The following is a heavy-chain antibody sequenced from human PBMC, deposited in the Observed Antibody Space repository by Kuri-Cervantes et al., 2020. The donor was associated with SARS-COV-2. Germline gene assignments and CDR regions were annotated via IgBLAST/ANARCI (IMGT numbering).Heavy chain of an antibody. CDR1: GGSISSYY. Sequence: SETLSLTCTVTGGSISSYYRSWIRQPPGKGLEWIGYIYYSGSTNYNPSLNSRVTISVDTSKNQFSLKLSSVTAADTAVYYCARALGTTGDYWGQGTLVTVSS. V-gene: IGHV4-59*01. D-gene: IGHD1-1*01. CDR2: IYYSGST. J-gene: IGHJ4*02. CDR3: ARALGTTGDY.